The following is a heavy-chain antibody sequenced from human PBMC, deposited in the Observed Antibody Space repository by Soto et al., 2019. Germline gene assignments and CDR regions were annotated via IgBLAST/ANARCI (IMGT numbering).Heavy chain of an antibody. CDR2: MYYTGVT. J-gene: IGHJ6*02. CDR3: ARGGEPLGYYGLDV. V-gene: IGHV4-61*01. CDR1: VSTALSGNHF. Sequence: SQTLPRTCSLSVSTALSGNHFWHWIRQQPGRGLEWLGYMYYTGVTNYNPSLRSRVSMSVDTSKDQFSLNLTSLTAADTAVYYCARGGEPLGYYGLDVWGQGTTVTVSS.